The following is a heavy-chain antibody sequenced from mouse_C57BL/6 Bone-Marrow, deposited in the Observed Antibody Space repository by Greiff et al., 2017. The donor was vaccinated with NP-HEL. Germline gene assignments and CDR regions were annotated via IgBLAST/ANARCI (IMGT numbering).Heavy chain of an antibody. V-gene: IGHV6-3*01. CDR2: IRLKSDNYAT. CDR1: GFTFSNYW. Sequence: EVKLVESGGGLVQPGGSMKLSCVASGFTFSNYWMNWVRQSPEKGLEWVAQIRLKSDNYATHYAESVKGRFTISRDDSKSSVYLQMNNLRAEDTGIYYCTPNYYGSPGWFAYWGQGTLVTVSA. CDR3: TPNYYGSPGWFAY. D-gene: IGHD1-1*01. J-gene: IGHJ3*01.